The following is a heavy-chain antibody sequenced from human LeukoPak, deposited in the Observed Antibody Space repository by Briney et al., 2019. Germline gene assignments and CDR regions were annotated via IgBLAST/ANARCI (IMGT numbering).Heavy chain of an antibody. D-gene: IGHD3-10*01. CDR1: GFTFSSYE. Sequence: GGSLRLSCAASGFTFSSYEMNWVRQAPGKGLEWVSYISSSGSTIYYADSVKGRFTISRDNAKNSLYLQMNSLRAEDTAVYYCARGALKYYGSGSPISVGYFQHWGQGTLVTVSS. CDR3: ARGALKYYGSGSPISVGYFQH. V-gene: IGHV3-48*03. J-gene: IGHJ1*01. CDR2: ISSSGSTI.